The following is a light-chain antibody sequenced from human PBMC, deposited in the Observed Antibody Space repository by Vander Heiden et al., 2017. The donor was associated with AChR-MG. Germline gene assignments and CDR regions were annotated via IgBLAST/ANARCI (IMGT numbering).Light chain of an antibody. Sequence: DIQMTQSPSSLSASVGDRVTITGRASQGISNYVAWYQQKPGKVPKLLIYAASTVQSGVPSRFSGSGSGTDFTLTISSLQPEDVATYYCQKYNSAPLTFGPGTKVDIK. CDR2: AAS. CDR3: QKYNSAPLT. CDR1: QGISNY. V-gene: IGKV1-27*01. J-gene: IGKJ3*01.